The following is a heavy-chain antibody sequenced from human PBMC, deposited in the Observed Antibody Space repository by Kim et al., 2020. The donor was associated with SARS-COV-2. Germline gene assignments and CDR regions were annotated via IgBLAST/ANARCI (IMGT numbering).Heavy chain of an antibody. CDR3: AKDRVVRGDIGYFGY. CDR2: ISGSGGNT. D-gene: IGHD3-10*01. V-gene: IGHV3-23*01. Sequence: GGSLRLSCAASGFTFSSYAMSWVRQAPGKGLEWVSAISGSGGNTYYADSVKGRFTISRDNSKNTLYLQMNSLRAEDTAVYYCAKDRVVRGDIGYFGYWGQGGLVAVSS. CDR1: GFTFSSYA. J-gene: IGHJ4*02.